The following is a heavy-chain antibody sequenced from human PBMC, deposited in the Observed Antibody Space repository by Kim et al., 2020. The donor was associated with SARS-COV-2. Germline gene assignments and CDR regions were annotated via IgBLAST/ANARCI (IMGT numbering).Heavy chain of an antibody. D-gene: IGHD3-22*01. CDR1: GGTFSSYA. CDR3: SRDIQIPNYYDSSGYLSSQN. CDR2: IIPILGIA. V-gene: IGHV1-69*04. J-gene: IGHJ1*01. Sequence: SVKVSCKASGGTFSSYAISWVRQAPGQGLEWMGRIIPILGIANYAQKFQGRVTITADKSTITAYMELSSLRSEETAVYYCSRDIQIPNYYDSSGYLSSQNCGQSTLVNVSS.